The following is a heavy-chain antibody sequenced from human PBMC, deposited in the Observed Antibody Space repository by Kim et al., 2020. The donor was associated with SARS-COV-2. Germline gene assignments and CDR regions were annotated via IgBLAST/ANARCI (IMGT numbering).Heavy chain of an antibody. CDR1: GGSFSGYY. CDR3: ARGGRLVRGPHYYYYGMDV. V-gene: IGHV4-34*01. Sequence: SETLSLTCAVYGGSFSGYYWSWIRQPPGKGLEWIGEINHSGSTNYNPSLKSRVTISVDTSKNQFSLKLSSVTAADTAVYYCARGGRLVRGPHYYYYGMDVWGQGTTVTVSS. J-gene: IGHJ6*02. CDR2: INHSGST.